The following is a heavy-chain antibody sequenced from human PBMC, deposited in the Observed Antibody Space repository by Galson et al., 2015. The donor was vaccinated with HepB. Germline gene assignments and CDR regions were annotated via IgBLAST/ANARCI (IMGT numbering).Heavy chain of an antibody. Sequence: LSLTCAVYGGSFSDYYWSWIRQPPGKGLEWIGEINHTGSTNYNPSLKSRVTISVDTSKNQFSLKLSSVTAADTAVYYCASSSNVGPHGFDFWGQGTMVAVSS. CDR1: GGSFSDYY. CDR3: ASSSNVGPHGFDF. CDR2: INHTGST. J-gene: IGHJ3*01. D-gene: IGHD4-11*01. V-gene: IGHV4-34*01.